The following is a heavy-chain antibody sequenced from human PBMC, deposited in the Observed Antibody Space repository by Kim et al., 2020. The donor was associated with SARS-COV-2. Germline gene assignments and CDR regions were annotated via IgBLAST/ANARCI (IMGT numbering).Heavy chain of an antibody. CDR2: INQNGGEK. V-gene: IGHV3-7*01. D-gene: IGHD3-10*01. J-gene: IGHJ6*02. Sequence: GGSLRLSCGASRFTFSTYWMSWVRQAPGKGLEWVANINQNGGEKNYVDSVKGRFTISRDNAKNSPYLQMNSLRDEDTAVYYCARDYYGSGGGMDVWGQGT. CDR3: ARDYYGSGGGMDV. CDR1: RFTFSTYW.